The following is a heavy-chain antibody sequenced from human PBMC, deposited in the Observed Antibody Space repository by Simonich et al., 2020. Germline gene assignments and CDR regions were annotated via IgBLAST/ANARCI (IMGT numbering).Heavy chain of an antibody. CDR1: GSTFTGYY. J-gene: IGHJ3*02. CDR2: NNPNSGGT. CDR3: ARNGLVGILKAFDI. V-gene: IGHV1-2*02. D-gene: IGHD2-21*01. Sequence: QVQLVQSGAEVKKPGASVKVSCKASGSTFTGYYMHWVRQAPGQGLAWVGWNNPNSGGTNYAQKLPGRVTMTRDTSISTAYMELSRLRSDDTAVYYCARNGLVGILKAFDIWGQGTMVTVSS.